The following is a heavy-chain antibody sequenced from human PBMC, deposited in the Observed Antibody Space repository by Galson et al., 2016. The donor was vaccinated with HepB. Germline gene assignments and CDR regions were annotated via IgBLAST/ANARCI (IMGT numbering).Heavy chain of an antibody. CDR3: ARGAPNEVRYFDKGTFDI. CDR2: MYSTGTT. V-gene: IGHV4-28*01. CDR1: DYTITTKDF. J-gene: IGHJ3*02. D-gene: IGHD3-9*01. Sequence: LSLTCAVSDYTITTKDFWAWIRQPPGKGLQWIGYMYSTGTTYCDPSLKGRVTMSVDTSKNQFSLTLTSVTAAGTAVYYGARGAPNEVRYFDKGTFDIWGQGKMVTVSS.